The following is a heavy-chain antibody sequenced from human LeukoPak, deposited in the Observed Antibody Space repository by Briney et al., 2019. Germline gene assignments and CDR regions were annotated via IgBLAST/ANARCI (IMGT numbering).Heavy chain of an antibody. CDR2: IYYTGTT. CDR1: GGSLNSPNYY. J-gene: IGHJ5*02. CDR3: ARGYSSGADWFDP. Sequence: SETLSLTCIVSGGSLNSPNYYWGCARQPPGKGLEWIGTIYYTGTTYYNPCLKSRLTISVDPSKNQFSLKLNSMTAADTAVYYCARGYSSGADWFDPWGQGTLVTVPS. D-gene: IGHD6-19*01. V-gene: IGHV4-39*01.